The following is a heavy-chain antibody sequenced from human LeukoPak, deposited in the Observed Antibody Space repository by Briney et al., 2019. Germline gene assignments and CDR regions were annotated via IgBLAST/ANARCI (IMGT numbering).Heavy chain of an antibody. CDR1: GGSISSNNW. Sequence: PSETLSLTCAVSGGSISSNNWWIWVRQSPEKGLEWIGEIYHDGSTNYNPSLKSRVTISMDKSKNQLSLKLNFVTAADTAVYYCARAYCSGGSCYPADAFDIWGQGTMVTVSS. CDR3: ARAYCSGGSCYPADAFDI. CDR2: IYHDGST. D-gene: IGHD2-15*01. V-gene: IGHV4-4*02. J-gene: IGHJ3*02.